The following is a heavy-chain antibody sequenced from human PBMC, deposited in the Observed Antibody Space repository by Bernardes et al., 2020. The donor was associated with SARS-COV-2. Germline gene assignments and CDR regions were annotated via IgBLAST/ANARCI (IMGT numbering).Heavy chain of an antibody. D-gene: IGHD3-9*01. CDR1: GGTFSDNP. Sequence: SETLSLTCAVYGGTFSDNPWTWIRQSPGKGLEWIGQISHSGISNYNPSLKSRVTMSVDTSKNQFSLNLTSVTAADTAVYFCSRGAPGSWGQETLVTVSS. J-gene: IGHJ5*02. CDR3: SRGAPGS. V-gene: IGHV4-34*01. CDR2: ISHSGIS.